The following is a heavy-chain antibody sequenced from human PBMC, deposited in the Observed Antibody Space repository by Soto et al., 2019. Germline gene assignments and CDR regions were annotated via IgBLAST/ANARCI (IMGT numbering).Heavy chain of an antibody. V-gene: IGHV3-21*01. Sequence: GGSLRLSCAASGFTFSSYSMNWVRQAPGKGLEWVSSISSSSSYIYYADSVKGRFTISRDNAKNSLYLQMNSLRAEDTAVYYCARTAGATGWYFDLWGRGTLVTVSS. CDR1: GFTFSSYS. CDR2: ISSSSSYI. D-gene: IGHD1-26*01. J-gene: IGHJ2*01. CDR3: ARTAGATGWYFDL.